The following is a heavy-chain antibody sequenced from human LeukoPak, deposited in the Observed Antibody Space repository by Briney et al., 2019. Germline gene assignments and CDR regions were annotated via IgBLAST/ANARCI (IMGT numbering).Heavy chain of an antibody. Sequence: SVKVSCKASGGSFSTYAISWVRQAPGQGLEWMGGIIPFFGTPSYAQKFHGRVTITADESTNTAYMEVSSLRSEDTALYYCARYKVPPHQDSSMVPGVYYYYGMDVWGLGTTVTVSS. J-gene: IGHJ6*02. D-gene: IGHD3-10*01. CDR3: ARYKVPPHQDSSMVPGVYYYYGMDV. CDR1: GGSFSTYA. CDR2: IIPFFGTP. V-gene: IGHV1-69*01.